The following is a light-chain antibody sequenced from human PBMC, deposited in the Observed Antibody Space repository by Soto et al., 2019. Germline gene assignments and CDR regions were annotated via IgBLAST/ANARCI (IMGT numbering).Light chain of an antibody. CDR1: SSDVGGYNY. CDR2: DVS. Sequence: QSALTQPASVSGSPGQSITISCTGTSSDVGGYNYVSWYQQQPGKAPKLMIYDVSNRPSGVSNRFSGSKSGNTASLTISGNQAEDEADYYCSSYTSSSTLVFGGGTKLTVL. J-gene: IGLJ3*02. V-gene: IGLV2-14*01. CDR3: SSYTSSSTLV.